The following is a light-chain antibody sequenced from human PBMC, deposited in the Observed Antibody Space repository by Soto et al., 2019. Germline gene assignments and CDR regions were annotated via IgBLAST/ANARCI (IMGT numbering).Light chain of an antibody. Sequence: DIQMTQSPSTLSASVGDRVTITCRASQSVNSWLAWYQQRPGQAPKLLTYKASILENGVPSRFSGTGSGTEFTLTISGLQPDDFASYYCQQYNNYSGTFGQGTKVDIK. V-gene: IGKV1-5*03. CDR3: QQYNNYSGT. CDR2: KAS. CDR1: QSVNSW. J-gene: IGKJ1*01.